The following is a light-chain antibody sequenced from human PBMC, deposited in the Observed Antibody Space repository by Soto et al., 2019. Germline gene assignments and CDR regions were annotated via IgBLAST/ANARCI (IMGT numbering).Light chain of an antibody. CDR3: AAWNDSLKMV. CDR2: SNN. Sequence: QSVLTQPPSASGTPGQRVTISCSGSASNIGSYPVNWYQHLPGTAPKLLLYSNNQRPSGVPDRLSGSKSGTAASLAISGLQSEDEDDYYCAAWNDSLKMVFGTGTKLTVL. CDR1: ASNIGSYP. J-gene: IGLJ1*01. V-gene: IGLV1-44*01.